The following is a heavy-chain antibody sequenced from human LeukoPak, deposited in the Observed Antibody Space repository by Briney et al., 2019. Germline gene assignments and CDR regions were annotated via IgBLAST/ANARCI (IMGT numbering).Heavy chain of an antibody. V-gene: IGHV3-23*01. J-gene: IGHJ4*02. CDR3: AKTGNNNEGSFDF. Sequence: GGSLRLSCATSGFTFSSYAMSWVRQAPGKGLEWVSAISGSGAATYYADSVKVRFTISRDNSKNTLYLQMSSLRAEDTAIYYCAKTGNNNEGSFDFWGQGTLVTVSS. D-gene: IGHD1/OR15-1a*01. CDR1: GFTFSSYA. CDR2: ISGSGAAT.